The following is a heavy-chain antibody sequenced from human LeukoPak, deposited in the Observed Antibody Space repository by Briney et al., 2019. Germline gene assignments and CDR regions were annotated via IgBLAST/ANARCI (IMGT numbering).Heavy chain of an antibody. V-gene: IGHV1-69*06. CDR2: IIPIFGTA. Sequence: ASVKVSCKASGGTFSSYAISWVRQAPGQGLEWMGGIIPIFGTANYAQKFQGRVTITADKSTSTAYMELSSLRSEDTAVYYCARAVYCSGGSCYRFDPWGQGTLVTVSS. CDR1: GGTFSSYA. D-gene: IGHD2-15*01. CDR3: ARAVYCSGGSCYRFDP. J-gene: IGHJ5*02.